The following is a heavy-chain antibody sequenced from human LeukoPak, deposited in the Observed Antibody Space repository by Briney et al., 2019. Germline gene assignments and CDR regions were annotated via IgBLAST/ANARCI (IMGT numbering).Heavy chain of an antibody. J-gene: IGHJ4*02. V-gene: IGHV4-61*08. D-gene: IGHD3-3*01. CDR2: VYCSGTT. CDR3: AREWSAFDY. Sequence: PSETLSLTCTVSGDPISSHSGYKWNWIRQAPGKGLEWIGYVYCSGTTSYNPSVNSRVTISVDTSKNQFSLKLTSVTAADTAVYYCAREWSAFDYWGQGTLVTVSS. CDR1: GDPISSHSGYK.